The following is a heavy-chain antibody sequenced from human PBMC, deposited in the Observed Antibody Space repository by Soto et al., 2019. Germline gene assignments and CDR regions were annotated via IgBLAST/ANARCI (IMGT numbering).Heavy chain of an antibody. J-gene: IGHJ6*02. D-gene: IGHD3-9*01. CDR3: TRQDGDDILTGYLRYYYGMDV. V-gene: IGHV3-73*01. Sequence: GGSLRLSCAASGFTFSGSAMHWVRQASGKGLEWVGRIRSKANSYATAYAASVKGRFTISRDDSKNTAYLQMNSLKTEDTAVYYCTRQDGDDILTGYLRYYYGMDVWGQGTTVTVSS. CDR1: GFTFSGSA. CDR2: IRSKANSYAT.